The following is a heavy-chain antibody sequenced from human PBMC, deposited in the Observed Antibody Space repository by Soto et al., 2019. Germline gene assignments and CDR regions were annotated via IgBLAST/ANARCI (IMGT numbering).Heavy chain of an antibody. J-gene: IGHJ6*02. V-gene: IGHV3-11*06. CDR3: ARDPDTAMVIHYYYGMDV. D-gene: IGHD5-18*01. CDR2: ISSSSSYA. CDR1: GFTFSDYY. Sequence: PXGSLRLSFAASGFTFSDYYASWIRQAPGKGLEWVSYISSSSSYANYADSVKGRFTISRDNAKNSLYLQMNSLRAEDTAVYYCARDPDTAMVIHYYYGMDVWRQGTTVTVSS.